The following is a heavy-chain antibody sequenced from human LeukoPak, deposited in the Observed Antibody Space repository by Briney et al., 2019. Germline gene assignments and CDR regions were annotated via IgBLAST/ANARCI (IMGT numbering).Heavy chain of an antibody. CDR2: ISGGSSTI. V-gene: IGHV3-48*01. CDR1: GFTFSSYS. Sequence: GGSLRLSCAASGFTFSSYSMNWVRQAPGKGLEWVSYISGGSSTIYHADSVKGRFTISRDNAKNSLYLQMNSLRAEDTAVYYCARLDSSSWYGYDYWGQGTLVTVSS. D-gene: IGHD6-13*01. J-gene: IGHJ4*02. CDR3: ARLDSSSWYGYDY.